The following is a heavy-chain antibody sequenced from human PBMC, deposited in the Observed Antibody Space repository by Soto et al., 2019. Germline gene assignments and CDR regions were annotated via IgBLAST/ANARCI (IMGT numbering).Heavy chain of an antibody. CDR3: ARDNYGDYEDWFDP. CDR1: GFTFSSYG. J-gene: IGHJ5*02. V-gene: IGHV3-33*01. Sequence: GGSLRLSCAASGFTFSSYGMHWVRQAPGKGLEWVSVIWYDGSNKYYADSVKGRFTISRDNSKNTLYLQMNSLRAEDTAVYYCARDNYGDYEDWFDPWGQGTLVTVSS. D-gene: IGHD4-17*01. CDR2: IWYDGSNK.